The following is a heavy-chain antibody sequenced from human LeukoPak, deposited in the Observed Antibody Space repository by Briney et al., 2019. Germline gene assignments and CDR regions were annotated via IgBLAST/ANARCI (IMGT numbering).Heavy chain of an antibody. D-gene: IGHD1-1*01. J-gene: IGHJ4*02. CDR1: GFTFSAYA. CDR3: VKITSVTGGDC. Sequence: GGSLRLSCSASGFTFSAYAMYWVRQAPGKGLEYVSGISNNGGSSFYADSVKGRFTISRGNSKNMLYLQMSSLRAEDTAVYYCVKITSVTGGDCWGQGTRLTVSS. V-gene: IGHV3-64D*09. CDR2: ISNNGGSS.